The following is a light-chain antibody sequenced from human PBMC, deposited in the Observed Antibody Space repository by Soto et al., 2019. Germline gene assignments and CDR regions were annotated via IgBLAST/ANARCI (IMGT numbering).Light chain of an antibody. V-gene: IGLV1-47*01. Sequence: QSALTQPPSASGTPGQRVTISCSGSSSNIGSNYVCWYQQLPGTSPKLLIYRNNQRPSGVPDRFSGSKSGTSASLAIIGLRSDDEADYYCVTWDDSLTGYVFGTGTKVTVL. CDR1: SSNIGSNY. CDR2: RNN. J-gene: IGLJ1*01. CDR3: VTWDDSLTGYV.